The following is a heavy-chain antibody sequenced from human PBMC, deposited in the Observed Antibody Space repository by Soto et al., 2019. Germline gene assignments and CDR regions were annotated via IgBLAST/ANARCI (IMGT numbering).Heavy chain of an antibody. V-gene: IGHV4-4*02. CDR2: IYHSGST. Sequence: QVQLQESGPGLVKPSGTLSLTCAVSGGSISSSNWWSWVRQPPGKGLEWIGGIYHSGSTNYNPSLKSRVTISVDKSKNQFSLKLSSVTAADTAVYYCARDRGAPMVRGEQPANWFDPWGQGTLVTVSS. CDR3: ARDRGAPMVRGEQPANWFDP. CDR1: GGSISSSNW. J-gene: IGHJ5*02. D-gene: IGHD3-10*01.